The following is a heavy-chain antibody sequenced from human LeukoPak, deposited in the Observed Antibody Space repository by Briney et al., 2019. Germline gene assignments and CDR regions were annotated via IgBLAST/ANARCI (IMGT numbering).Heavy chain of an antibody. CDR1: GFTFSSYG. D-gene: IGHD6-19*01. Sequence: PGGSLRLSCAASGFTFSSYGMHWVRQAPGKGLEWVAVIWYDGSNKCYADSVKGRFTISRDNSKNTLYLQMNSLRAEDTAVYYCAREARIAVAGTGPLDPWGQGTLVTVSS. J-gene: IGHJ5*02. CDR3: AREARIAVAGTGPLDP. V-gene: IGHV3-33*01. CDR2: IWYDGSNK.